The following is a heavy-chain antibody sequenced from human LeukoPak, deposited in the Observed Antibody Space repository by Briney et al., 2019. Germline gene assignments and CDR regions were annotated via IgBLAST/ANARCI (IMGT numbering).Heavy chain of an antibody. J-gene: IGHJ4*02. CDR1: GFTFSSYG. V-gene: IGHV3-23*01. CDR2: ISGSSGST. Sequence: PGGSLRLSCTASGFTFSSYGMSWVRQAPGKGLEWVSGISGSSGSTYYADSVKGRFTITSDNSKNTLYLQMNSLRAEDTAVYYCAKGGKNIAAAGYFDYWGQGTLVTVSS. D-gene: IGHD6-13*01. CDR3: AKGGKNIAAAGYFDY.